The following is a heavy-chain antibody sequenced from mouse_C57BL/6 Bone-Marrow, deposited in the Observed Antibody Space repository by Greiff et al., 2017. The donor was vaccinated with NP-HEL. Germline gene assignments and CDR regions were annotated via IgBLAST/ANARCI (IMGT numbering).Heavy chain of an antibody. Sequence: EVQLQQSGPGLAKPSQTLSLTCSVTGYSITSDYWNWIRKFPGNKLEYMGYISYSGSTYSNPSLNSRLSIPPDTSKNQYYLQLTAVTTEDTATYYCAREAYDGDFDDWGQGTTLTVSA. D-gene: IGHD2-3*01. V-gene: IGHV3-8*01. J-gene: IGHJ2*01. CDR3: AREAYDGDFDD. CDR2: ISYSGST. CDR1: GYSITSDY.